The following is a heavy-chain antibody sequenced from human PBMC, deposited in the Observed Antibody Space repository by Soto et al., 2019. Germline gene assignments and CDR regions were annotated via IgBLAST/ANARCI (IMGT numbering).Heavy chain of an antibody. CDR1: GFTFSNPW. CDR3: TTTEGRLEPPTNDF. V-gene: IGHV3-15*01. J-gene: IGHJ4*02. Sequence: EVQLVESGGGLVKPGGSLRLSCAGSGFTFSNPWMSWVRRAPGKGLEWVGRIKSDAYGGAIDYAAPVKGRFTISRDDSKNTLFLQMNNLRAEDPAVYSCTTTEGRLEPPTNDFWGQGTRVMVSS. CDR2: IKSDAYGGAI.